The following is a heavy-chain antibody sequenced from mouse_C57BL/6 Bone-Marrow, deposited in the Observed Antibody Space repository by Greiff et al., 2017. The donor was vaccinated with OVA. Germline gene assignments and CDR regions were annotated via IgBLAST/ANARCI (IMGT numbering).Heavy chain of an antibody. V-gene: IGHV1-61*01. D-gene: IGHD1-1*01. CDR3: ARSPDYGSSYDYAMDY. Sequence: QVQLQQPGAELVRPGSSVKLSCKASGYTFTSYWMDWVKQRPGQGLEWIGNIYPSDSETHYNQKFKDKATLNVDKSSSTAYMQLSSLTSEDSAVYYCARSPDYGSSYDYAMDYWGQGTSVTVSS. J-gene: IGHJ4*01. CDR1: GYTFTSYW. CDR2: IYPSDSET.